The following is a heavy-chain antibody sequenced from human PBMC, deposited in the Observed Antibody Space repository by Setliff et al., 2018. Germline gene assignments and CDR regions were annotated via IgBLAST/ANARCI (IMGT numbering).Heavy chain of an antibody. D-gene: IGHD6-19*01. J-gene: IGHJ6*03. V-gene: IGHV4-61*02. CDR2: IYTSGST. Sequence: SETLSLTCDVSGYSISSGYYWGWIRQPAGKGLEWIGRIYTSGSTNYNPSLKSRVTISVDTSKNQFSLKLNSVTAADMAVYYCAREQWLDPPGYYYMDVWAKGTTVTVSS. CDR1: GYSISSGYY. CDR3: AREQWLDPPGYYYMDV.